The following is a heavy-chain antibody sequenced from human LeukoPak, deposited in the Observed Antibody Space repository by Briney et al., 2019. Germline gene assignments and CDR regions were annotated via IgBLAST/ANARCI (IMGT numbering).Heavy chain of an antibody. Sequence: GGSLRLSCAASGFTFRIYGMHWVRRAPGKGREWVAFIRYDGSNKYYADSVKGRFTISRDNSKNTLYLQMNSLRADDTAVYYCAKDRGFLEWLPDYWGQGTLVTVSS. CDR3: AKDRGFLEWLPDY. D-gene: IGHD3-3*01. J-gene: IGHJ4*02. CDR1: GFTFRIYG. CDR2: IRYDGSNK. V-gene: IGHV3-30*02.